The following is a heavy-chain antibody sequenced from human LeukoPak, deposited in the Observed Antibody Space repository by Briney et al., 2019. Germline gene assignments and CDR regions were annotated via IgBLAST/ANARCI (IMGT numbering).Heavy chain of an antibody. Sequence: GGSLRLSCAASGFTFSSYWMHWVRQAPVKGLVWVSRINTDGSSTSYADSVKGRFTISRDNAKNTLYLQMNSLRAEDTAVYYCARVLRSHGDLCDYWGQGTLVTVSS. CDR3: ARVLRSHGDLCDY. CDR2: INTDGSST. J-gene: IGHJ4*02. D-gene: IGHD4-17*01. CDR1: GFTFSSYW. V-gene: IGHV3-74*01.